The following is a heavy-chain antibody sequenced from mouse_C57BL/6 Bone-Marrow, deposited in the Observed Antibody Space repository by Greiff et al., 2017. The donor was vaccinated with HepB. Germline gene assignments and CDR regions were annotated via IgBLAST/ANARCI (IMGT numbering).Heavy chain of an antibody. Sequence: DVHLVESGGGLVKPGGSLKLSCAASGFTFSDYGMHWVRQAPEKGLEWVAYISSGSSTIYYADTVKGRFTISRDNAKNTLFLQMTSLRSEDTAMYYCARRVYYGSSFDYWGQGTTLTVSS. V-gene: IGHV5-17*01. CDR3: ARRVYYGSSFDY. J-gene: IGHJ2*01. CDR2: ISSGSSTI. CDR1: GFTFSDYG. D-gene: IGHD1-1*01.